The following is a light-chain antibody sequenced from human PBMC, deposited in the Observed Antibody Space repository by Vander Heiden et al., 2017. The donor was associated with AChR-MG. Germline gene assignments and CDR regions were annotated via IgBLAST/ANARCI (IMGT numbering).Light chain of an antibody. CDR3: CSYTGSYTSV. V-gene: IGLV2-11*01. CDR2: DVS. CDR1: TSYGGGHNY. J-gene: IGLJ3*02. Sequence: SALTQPRSVSGSPGQSVTISCTGTTSYGGGHNYVSWYQQHPGKAPTLMISDVSKRPSGVPVPFSGSKSGNTASLTISGLEAEDEADYYGCSYTGSYTSVFGGGTKVTVL.